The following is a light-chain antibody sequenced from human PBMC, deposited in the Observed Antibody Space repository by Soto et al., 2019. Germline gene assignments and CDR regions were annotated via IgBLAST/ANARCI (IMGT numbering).Light chain of an antibody. CDR3: SSYTSSSTTRV. J-gene: IGLJ3*02. CDR1: SSDVGGYNY. CDR2: DVS. Sequence: QSVLTQPASVSGSPGQSITISCTGTSSDVGGYNYVSWYQQHPGKAPKLMIYDVSNRPSGVSNRFSGSKSGNTASLTISGLQAEDEADYYCSSYTSSSTTRVVGGGTKRTVL. V-gene: IGLV2-14*01.